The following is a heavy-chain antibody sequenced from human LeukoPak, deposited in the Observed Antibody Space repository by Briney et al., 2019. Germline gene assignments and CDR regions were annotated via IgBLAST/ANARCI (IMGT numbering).Heavy chain of an antibody. CDR2: INHSGST. V-gene: IGHV4-34*01. J-gene: IGHJ4*02. CDR1: GGSFSGHY. CDR3: ARARGAEAIDY. Sequence: SETLSLTCAVYGGSFSGHYWSWIRQPPGKGLEWIGEINHSGSTNYNPSLKSRVTISVDTSKNQFSLKLSSVTAADTAVYYCARARGAEAIDYWGQGTLVTVSS. D-gene: IGHD6-25*01.